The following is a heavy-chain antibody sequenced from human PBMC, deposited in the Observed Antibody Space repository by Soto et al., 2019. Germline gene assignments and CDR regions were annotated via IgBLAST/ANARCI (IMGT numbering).Heavy chain of an antibody. CDR1: GFTFNSYS. CDR2: IGGSSNSI. Sequence: EVQLVESGGGLVQPGGSLRLSCAASGFTFNSYSMNWVRQAPGKGLEWVSYIGGSSNSIYYADSVKGRFTVSRDNAKNSLYLQMNSLRDEDTAVYYCARDLAVGAYAHLDYWGQGTLVTVSS. V-gene: IGHV3-48*02. D-gene: IGHD1-26*01. CDR3: ARDLAVGAYAHLDY. J-gene: IGHJ4*02.